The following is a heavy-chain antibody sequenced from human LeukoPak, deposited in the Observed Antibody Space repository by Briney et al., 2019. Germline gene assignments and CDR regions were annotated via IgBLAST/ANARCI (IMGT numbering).Heavy chain of an antibody. CDR1: GGSISSYY. CDR2: IYTSGST. V-gene: IGHV4-4*07. CDR3: ARALPYSSSSQTDYFDY. D-gene: IGHD6-6*01. Sequence: SETLSLTCTVSGGSISSYYWSWIRQPAGKGLEWIGRIYTSGSTNYNPSLKSRVTMSVDTSKNQFSLKLSSVTAADTAVYYCARALPYSSSSQTDYFDYWGQGTLVTVSS. J-gene: IGHJ4*02.